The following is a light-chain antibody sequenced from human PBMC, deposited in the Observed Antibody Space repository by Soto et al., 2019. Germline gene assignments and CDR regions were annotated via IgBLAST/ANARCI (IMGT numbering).Light chain of an antibody. Sequence: EVVLTQSPATLSLSPGERATLSCRASESVFGYLAWYQHKPGQAPRLLIFDASNRATGVPARFSGSGSGTDFTPTISSLEPEDFAVYYCQQRYTWPPITFRQGTRLDNK. J-gene: IGKJ5*01. CDR2: DAS. V-gene: IGKV3-11*01. CDR1: ESVFGY. CDR3: QQRYTWPPIT.